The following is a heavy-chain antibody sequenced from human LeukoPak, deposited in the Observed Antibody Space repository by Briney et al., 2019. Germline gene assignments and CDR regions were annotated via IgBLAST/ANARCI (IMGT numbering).Heavy chain of an antibody. J-gene: IGHJ4*02. CDR2: IRNKANSYST. CDR1: GFTLSVHY. CDR3: ARVASGNYGEYDY. Sequence: GGSLRLSCAASGFTLSVHYMDWVRQAPGKGLEWVGRIRNKANSYSTEYAASVKGRFIISSDDSESSLYLQMNSLKTEDTAVYYCARVASGNYGEYDYWGQGTLATVSS. V-gene: IGHV3-72*01. D-gene: IGHD4/OR15-4a*01.